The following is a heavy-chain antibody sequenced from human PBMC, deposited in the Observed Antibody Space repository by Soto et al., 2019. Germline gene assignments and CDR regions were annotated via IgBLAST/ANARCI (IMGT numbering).Heavy chain of an antibody. V-gene: IGHV4-30-2*01. CDR2: IYHSGST. D-gene: IGHD6-6*01. CDR1: GGSISSGGYS. J-gene: IGHJ4*02. CDR3: ARSSIAPRLFMYPFDY. Sequence: SETLSLTCAVSGGSISSGGYSWSWIRQPPGKGLEWIGYIYHSGSTYYNPSLKSRVTISVDTSKNQFSLKLSSVTAADTAVYYCARSSIAPRLFMYPFDYWGQGTLVPSPQ.